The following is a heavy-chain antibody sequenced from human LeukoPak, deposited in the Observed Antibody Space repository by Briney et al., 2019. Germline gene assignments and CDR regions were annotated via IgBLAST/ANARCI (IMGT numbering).Heavy chain of an antibody. CDR3: AWTQGYYDSSGLFDY. CDR2: IDWDDDK. D-gene: IGHD3-22*01. J-gene: IGHJ4*02. Sequence: QTLSLTCTFSGFSLSTSGMRVSWIRQPPGKALEWLARIDWDDDKFYSTSLKTRLTISKDTSKNQVLLTMTNMDPVDTATYYCAWTQGYYDSSGLFDYWGQGTLVTVSS. CDR1: GFSLSTSGMR. V-gene: IGHV2-70*04.